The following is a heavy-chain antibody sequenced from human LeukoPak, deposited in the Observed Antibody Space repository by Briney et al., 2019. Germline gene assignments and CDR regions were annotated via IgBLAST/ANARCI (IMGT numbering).Heavy chain of an antibody. CDR2: ISAYNGNT. Sequence: SVKVSCKASGYTFTDYYFHWVRQAPGQGLEWMGWISAYNGNTNYAQKLQGRVTMTTDTSTSTAYMELRSLRSDDTAVYYCAASKITMVRGEINWFDPWGQGTLVTVSS. D-gene: IGHD3-10*01. CDR1: GYTFTDYY. V-gene: IGHV1-18*04. CDR3: AASKITMVRGEINWFDP. J-gene: IGHJ5*02.